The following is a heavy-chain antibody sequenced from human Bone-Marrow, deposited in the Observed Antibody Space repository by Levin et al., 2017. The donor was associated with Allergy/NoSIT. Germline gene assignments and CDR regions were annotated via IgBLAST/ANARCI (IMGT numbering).Heavy chain of an antibody. CDR3: ARDEELWSAWNGMDV. J-gene: IGHJ6*02. CDR2: ISYDGSNK. V-gene: IGHV3-30-3*01. Sequence: LSLTCAASGFTFRSYAMHWVRQAPGKGLEWVAVISYDGSNKYYADSVKGRFTISRDNSKNTLYLQMNSLRAEDTAVYYCARDEELWSAWNGMDVWGQGTTVTVSS. D-gene: IGHD2-21*01. CDR1: GFTFRSYA.